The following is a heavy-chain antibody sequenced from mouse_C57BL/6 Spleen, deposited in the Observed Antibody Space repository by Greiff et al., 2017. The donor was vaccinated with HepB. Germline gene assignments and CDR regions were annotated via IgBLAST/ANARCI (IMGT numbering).Heavy chain of an antibody. J-gene: IGHJ1*03. D-gene: IGHD1-1*01. CDR1: GFTFSSYA. V-gene: IGHV5-9-1*02. CDR2: ISSGGDYI. Sequence: EVMLVESGEGLVKPGGSLKLSCAASGFTFSSYAMSWVRQTPEKRLEWVAYISSGGDYIYYADTVKGRFTISRDNARNTLYLQMSSLKSEDTAMYYCTRVAPYYYGSSYWYFDVWGTGTTVTVSS. CDR3: TRVAPYYYGSSYWYFDV.